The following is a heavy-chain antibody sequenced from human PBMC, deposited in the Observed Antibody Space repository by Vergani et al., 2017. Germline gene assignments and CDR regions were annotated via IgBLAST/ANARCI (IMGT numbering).Heavy chain of an antibody. CDR3: TGHWAVVAANNWFDP. D-gene: IGHD2-15*01. V-gene: IGHV4-38-2*02. J-gene: IGHJ5*02. CDR1: GYSISSGYY. CDR2: IAHTGNT. Sequence: QVQLQESGPGLVKPSETLSLTCSVSGYSISSGYYWGWIRQPPGKGLEWIGSIAHTGNTHYNPSLKSRVPISVDTSKNQFSLNLSSVTAADKAGYYCTGHWAVVAANNWFDPWGQGSLVSVCS.